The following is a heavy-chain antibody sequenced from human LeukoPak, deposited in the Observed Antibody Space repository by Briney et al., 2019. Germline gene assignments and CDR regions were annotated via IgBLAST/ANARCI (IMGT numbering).Heavy chain of an antibody. J-gene: IGHJ4*02. Sequence: PSQTLSPTCTVSGGSISSGSYYWSWIRQPPGRGLEWIGSIHYSGSTSSNPSLRSRVTISVDKSKNQFSLKLSSVTAADTAVYYCARRVHSSSWSSYFDYWGQETLVTVSS. CDR1: GGSISSGSYY. D-gene: IGHD6-13*01. CDR3: ARRVHSSSWSSYFDY. V-gene: IGHV4-61*01. CDR2: IHYSGST.